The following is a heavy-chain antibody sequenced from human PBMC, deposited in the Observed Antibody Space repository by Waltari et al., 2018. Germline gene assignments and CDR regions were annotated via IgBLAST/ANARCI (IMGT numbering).Heavy chain of an antibody. CDR1: GGSISSYY. Sequence: QVQLPESGPGLVKPSETLSLTCTVSGGSISSYYWRWIRQPPGKGLEWIGYIYYSGSTNYNPSLKSRVTISVDTSKNQFSLKLSSVTAADTAVYYCARGPPPRQQRYYYGMDVWGQGTTVTVSS. D-gene: IGHD6-13*01. CDR3: ARGPPPRQQRYYYGMDV. V-gene: IGHV4-59*01. CDR2: IYYSGST. J-gene: IGHJ6*02.